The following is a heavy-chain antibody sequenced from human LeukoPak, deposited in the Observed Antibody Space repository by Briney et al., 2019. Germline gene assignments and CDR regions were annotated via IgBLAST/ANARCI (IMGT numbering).Heavy chain of an antibody. CDR3: ATVVAMIVDLGAFDI. CDR1: GYTFTSNY. V-gene: IGHV1-46*01. D-gene: IGHD3-22*01. CDR2: ISPSGGST. J-gene: IGHJ6*04. Sequence: ASVTVSCKAFGYTFTSNYLHWVRQAPGQGPEWMGVISPSGGSTTYAQKFQGRVTLTRDMSTSTDYLELSSLRSEDTAVYYCATVVAMIVDLGAFDIWGKGTTVTISS.